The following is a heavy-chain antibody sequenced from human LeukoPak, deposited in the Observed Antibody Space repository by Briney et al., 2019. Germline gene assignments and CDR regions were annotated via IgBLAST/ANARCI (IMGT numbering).Heavy chain of an antibody. J-gene: IGHJ4*02. CDR2: INPSGGST. V-gene: IGHV1-46*01. CDR1: GYTFTSYA. Sequence: ASVKVSCKASGYTFTSYAMHWVRQAPGQGLEWMGIINPSGGSTSYAQKFQGRVTMTRDMSTSTVYMELSSLRSEDTAVYYCARDKAHLLWFGELLQIPGEPPFDYWGQGTLVTVSS. D-gene: IGHD3-10*01. CDR3: ARDKAHLLWFGELLQIPGEPPFDY.